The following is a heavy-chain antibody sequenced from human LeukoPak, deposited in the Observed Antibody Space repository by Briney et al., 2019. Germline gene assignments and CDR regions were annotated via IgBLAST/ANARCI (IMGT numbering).Heavy chain of an antibody. V-gene: IGHV3-21*01. CDR2: ISGNSAYI. CDR3: ARGEYGSGSYHIDY. Sequence: PGGSLRLSCAASGFTFSRYSMNWDRQAPGKGLEWVSFISGNSAYIYYADSVKGRFTISRDNAKNSLYLQMNSLRAEDTAVYYCARGEYGSGSYHIDYWGQGTLVTVSS. CDR1: GFTFSRYS. J-gene: IGHJ4*02. D-gene: IGHD3-10*01.